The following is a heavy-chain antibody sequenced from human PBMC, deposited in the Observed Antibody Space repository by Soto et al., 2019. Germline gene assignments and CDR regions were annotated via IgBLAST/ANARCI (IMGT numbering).Heavy chain of an antibody. D-gene: IGHD6-19*01. J-gene: IGHJ4*02. V-gene: IGHV1-69*01. CDR2: IIPIFGTA. Sequence: QVQLVQSGAEVKKPGSSVKVSCKASGGTFSSYAISWVRQAPGQGLEWMGGIIPIFGTANYAQKFQGRVTITAEESTSTAYMELSSLRSEDTAVYYCARDATRTSGWYYFDFWGQGALVTVSS. CDR1: GGTFSSYA. CDR3: ARDATRTSGWYYFDF.